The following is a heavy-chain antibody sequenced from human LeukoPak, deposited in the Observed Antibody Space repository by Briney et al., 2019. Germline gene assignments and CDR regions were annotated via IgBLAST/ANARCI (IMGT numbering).Heavy chain of an antibody. J-gene: IGHJ6*02. Sequence: ASVKVSCKASGYTFTSYYMHWVRQAPGQGLEWMGIINPSGGSTSYAQKFQGRVTMTRDTSTSTVYMELSSLRSEDTPVYYCARRSGYDFPYYYYGMDVWGQGTTVTVSS. CDR3: ARRSGYDFPYYYYGMDV. V-gene: IGHV1-46*01. CDR1: GYTFTSYY. CDR2: INPSGGST. D-gene: IGHD5-12*01.